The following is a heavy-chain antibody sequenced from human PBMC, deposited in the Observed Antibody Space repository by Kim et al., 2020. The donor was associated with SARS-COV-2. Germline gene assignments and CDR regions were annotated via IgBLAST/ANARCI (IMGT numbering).Heavy chain of an antibody. CDR2: IIPIFGTA. Sequence: SVKVSCKASGGTFSSYAISWVRQAPGQGLEWMGGIIPIFGTANYAQKFQGRVTITADESTSTAYMELSSLRSEDTAVYYCARGRYYDSSGYYYGMDVWGQGTTVTVSS. D-gene: IGHD3-22*01. J-gene: IGHJ6*02. CDR3: ARGRYYDSSGYYYGMDV. CDR1: GGTFSSYA. V-gene: IGHV1-69*13.